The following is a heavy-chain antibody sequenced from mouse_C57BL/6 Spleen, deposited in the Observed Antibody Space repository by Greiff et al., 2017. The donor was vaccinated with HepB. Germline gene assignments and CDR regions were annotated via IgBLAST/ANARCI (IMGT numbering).Heavy chain of an antibody. V-gene: IGHV1-26*01. CDR3: ARARAVVATDAMDY. CDR1: GYTFTDYY. Sequence: VQLQQSGPELVKPGASVKISCKASGYTFTDYYMNWVKQSHGKSLEWIGDINPNNGGTSYNQKFKGKATLTVDKSSSTAYMELRSLTSEDSAVYYCARARAVVATDAMDYWGQGTSVTVSS. J-gene: IGHJ4*01. CDR2: INPNNGGT. D-gene: IGHD1-1*01.